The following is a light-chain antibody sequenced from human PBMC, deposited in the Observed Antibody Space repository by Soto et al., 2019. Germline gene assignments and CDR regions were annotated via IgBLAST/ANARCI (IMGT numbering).Light chain of an antibody. J-gene: IGKJ5*01. CDR3: QQSYSAPIT. V-gene: IGKV1-39*01. CDR1: QTIGRY. CDR2: AAS. Sequence: DIQLTQSPFSLSASVGDRVTISCRSSQTIGRYLNWYQHKPGRAPKLLIYAASTLQSGVPPRFSGSGSVTDFTLTISSLQPEDFATYYCQQSYSAPITFGQGTRLEIE.